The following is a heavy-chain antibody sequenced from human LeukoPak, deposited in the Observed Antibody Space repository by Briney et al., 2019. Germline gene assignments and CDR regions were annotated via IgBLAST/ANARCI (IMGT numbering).Heavy chain of an antibody. V-gene: IGHV3-66*01. J-gene: IGHJ3*02. CDR2: IYTGGSP. CDR1: TFTVNTNY. D-gene: IGHD3-22*01. CDR3: ARGGSGYYYWSGVFDM. Sequence: PGGSLRLSCAASTFTVNTNYMTWVRQAPGKGLEWVSMIYTGGSPYYADSVKGRFTISRDNSKNTLNLQMNSLRVEDTAVYYCARGGSGYYYWSGVFDMWGQGTMVTVSS.